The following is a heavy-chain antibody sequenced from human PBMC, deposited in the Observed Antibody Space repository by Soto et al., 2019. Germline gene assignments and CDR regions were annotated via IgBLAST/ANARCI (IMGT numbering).Heavy chain of an antibody. CDR3: ARDFFGNHYFDY. V-gene: IGHV4-38-2*02. D-gene: IGHD3-10*01. J-gene: IGHJ4*02. CDR1: GYSISSGYQ. Sequence: LSLTCDVSGYSISSGYQWGWIRQPPGKGLEWIGNIYHSGTTSYNPSLKSRVTVSVDTSKNQISLNLTSVTAADTAIYYCARDFFGNHYFDYWGQGILVTVSS. CDR2: IYHSGTT.